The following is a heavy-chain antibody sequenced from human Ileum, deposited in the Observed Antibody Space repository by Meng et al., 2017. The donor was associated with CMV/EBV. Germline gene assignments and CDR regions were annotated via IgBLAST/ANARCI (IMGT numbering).Heavy chain of an antibody. CDR1: GFTFSSYE. V-gene: IGHV3-48*03. CDR3: AREGVGNPGWFDP. CDR2: IDTSNNE. J-gene: IGHJ5*02. D-gene: IGHD4-23*01. Sequence: GESLKISCAASGFTFSSYEMNWVRQAPGKGLEWVSHIDTSNNEYYADSVKGRFAISRDNAKNSVYLQMNSLRAEDTALYYCAREGVGNPGWFDPWGQGTLVTVSS.